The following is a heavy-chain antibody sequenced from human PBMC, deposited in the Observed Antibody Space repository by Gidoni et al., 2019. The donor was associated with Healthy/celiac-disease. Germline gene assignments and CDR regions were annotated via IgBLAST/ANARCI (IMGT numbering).Heavy chain of an antibody. J-gene: IGHJ4*02. CDR1: GFPFRSYC. Sequence: QVQLVEYGGGVVQPGRSLRLSGAASGFPFRSYCMHWVRQAPGKGRGGVAVIWYDGRNKYNAYSVKGLFTISRDNSKNTLYLQMNSLRAEDTAVYYCAREGSGSYYAAKPNEFDYWGQGTLVTVSS. CDR2: IWYDGRNK. V-gene: IGHV3-33*01. CDR3: AREGSGSYYAAKPNEFDY. D-gene: IGHD3-10*01.